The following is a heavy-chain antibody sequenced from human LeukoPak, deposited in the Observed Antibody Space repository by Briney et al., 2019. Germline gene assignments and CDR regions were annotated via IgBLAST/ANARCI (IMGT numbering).Heavy chain of an antibody. J-gene: IGHJ4*02. CDR3: AKGFGIAVAGTFDY. CDR1: GFTFSSYA. D-gene: IGHD6-19*01. Sequence: GGSLRLSCAASGFTFSSYAMSWVRQAPGKGLEWVSAISGSGGSTYYADSVKGRFTISRDNSKNTLYLQMNSLRAEDTTVYYCAKGFGIAVAGTFDYWGQGTLVTVSS. CDR2: ISGSGGST. V-gene: IGHV3-23*01.